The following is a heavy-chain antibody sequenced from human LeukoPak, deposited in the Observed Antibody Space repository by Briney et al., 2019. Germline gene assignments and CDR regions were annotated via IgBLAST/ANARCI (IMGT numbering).Heavy chain of an antibody. CDR3: AKRGFCSGGSCYSYHFDY. J-gene: IGHJ4*02. Sequence: GGSLRLSCAASGFTLSTHGMHWVRQAPGKGLEWVALISYDGSNIYYADSVKGRFTISRDNSKNTLYLQMNSLRAEDTALYYCAKRGFCSGGSCYSYHFDYWGQGTLVTVSS. CDR2: ISYDGSNI. V-gene: IGHV3-30*18. CDR1: GFTLSTHG. D-gene: IGHD2-15*01.